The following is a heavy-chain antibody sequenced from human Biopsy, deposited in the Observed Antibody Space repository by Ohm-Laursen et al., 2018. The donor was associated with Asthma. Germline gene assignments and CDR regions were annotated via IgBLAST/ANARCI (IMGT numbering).Heavy chain of an antibody. CDR1: FFPFLPSN. J-gene: IGHJ4*02. Sequence: SLLLSFSSSFFPFLPSNLPFFLPSPWTFLSWFSSLTYTLLYIQYSDSVKGRFTISRDNAKNSLYLQMNSLRAEDTAVYYCARDGPELPTELDYWGPGTLVTVSS. V-gene: IGHV3-21*01. CDR2: LTYTLLYI. D-gene: IGHD1-14*01. CDR3: ARDGPELPTELDY.